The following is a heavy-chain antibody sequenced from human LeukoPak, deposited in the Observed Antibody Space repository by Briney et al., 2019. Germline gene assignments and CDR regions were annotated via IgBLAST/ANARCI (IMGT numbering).Heavy chain of an antibody. CDR3: ASGIVVKPSANWFDP. CDR2: INADDGNT. J-gene: IGHJ5*02. CDR1: GYIFTTYA. D-gene: IGHD2-2*01. Sequence: ASVKVSCKTSGYIFTTYAIHWVRQAPGQRLEWMCLINADDGNTRYSQRFQGRVTITRDTSANTAYMELSSLRFEDTAVYYCASGIVVKPSANWFDPWGQGTPVTVSS. V-gene: IGHV1-3*01.